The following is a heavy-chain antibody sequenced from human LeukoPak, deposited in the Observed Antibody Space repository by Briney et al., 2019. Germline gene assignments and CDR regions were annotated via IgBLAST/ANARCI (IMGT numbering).Heavy chain of an antibody. V-gene: IGHV3-64*01. D-gene: IGHD2-2*01. J-gene: IGHJ5*02. CDR2: ISSNGGST. CDR1: GFTFSSYA. CDR3: ARARSTSSHGFDP. Sequence: PGGSLRLSCAASGFTFSSYAMHWVRQAPGKGLEYVSAISSNGGSTYYANSVKGRFTISRDNSKNTLYLQMGSLRAEDMAVYYCARARSTSSHGFDPLGQGTLVTVSS.